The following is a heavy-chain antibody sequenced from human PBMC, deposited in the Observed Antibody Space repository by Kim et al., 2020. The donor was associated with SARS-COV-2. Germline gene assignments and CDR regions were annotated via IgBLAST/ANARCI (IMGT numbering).Heavy chain of an antibody. V-gene: IGHV3-21*01. CDR3: ARGGLAYYDSSGYSPRY. J-gene: IGHJ4*02. Sequence: GGSLRLSRAASGFTFSSYSMNWVRQAPGKGLEWVSSISSSSSYIYYADSVKGRFTISRDNAKNSLYLQMNSLRAEDTAVYYCARGGLAYYDSSGYSPRYWGQGTLVTVSS. D-gene: IGHD3-22*01. CDR1: GFTFSSYS. CDR2: ISSSSSYI.